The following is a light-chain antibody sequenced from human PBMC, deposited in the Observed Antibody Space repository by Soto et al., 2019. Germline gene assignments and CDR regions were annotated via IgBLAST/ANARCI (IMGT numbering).Light chain of an antibody. J-gene: IGKJ1*01. Sequence: EIVLTQSPATLSLSPGERASLSCRASQSVSTYLAWYQQNPGQAPRLLIYYASNRATGIPARFSGSGSGTDFTLTISSLEPEDFAVYYCQQRSSWPRTFGQGTKVEIK. CDR3: QQRSSWPRT. V-gene: IGKV3-11*01. CDR2: YAS. CDR1: QSVSTY.